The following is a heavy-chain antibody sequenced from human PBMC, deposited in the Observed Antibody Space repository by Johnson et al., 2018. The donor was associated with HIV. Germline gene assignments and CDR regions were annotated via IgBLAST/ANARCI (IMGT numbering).Heavy chain of an antibody. CDR1: GFTFASSA. CDR2: ISDSGST. J-gene: IGHJ3*02. V-gene: IGHV3-23*04. D-gene: IGHD3/OR15-3a*01. CDR3: AKGFFELDDAFDI. Sequence: VQLVESGGGLEQPGGSLRLSCAASGFTFASSAMSWVRQAPGKGLEWVSAISDSGSTYYSDSVKGRFTISRDNSKNTLYLQMNSLRAEDTAVYYCAKGFFELDDAFDIWGQGTMVTVSS.